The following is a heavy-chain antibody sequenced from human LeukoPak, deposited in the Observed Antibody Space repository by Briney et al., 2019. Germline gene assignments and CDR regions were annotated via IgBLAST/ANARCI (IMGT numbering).Heavy chain of an antibody. CDR1: GYTFTGYY. CDR3: ASGYCSGGSCYSLDY. CDR2: INPNSGGT. V-gene: IGHV1-2*02. D-gene: IGHD2-15*01. Sequence: GASVKVSCKASGYTFTGYYMHWVRQAPGQGLEWMGWINPNSGGTNYAQKLQGRVTMTTDTSTSTAYMELRSLRSDDTAVYYCASGYCSGGSCYSLDYWGQGTLVTVSS. J-gene: IGHJ4*02.